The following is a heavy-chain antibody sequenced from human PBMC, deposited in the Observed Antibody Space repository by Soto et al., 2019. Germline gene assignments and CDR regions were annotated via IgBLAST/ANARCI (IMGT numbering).Heavy chain of an antibody. CDR3: ARLRGSYFLYYGMDV. CDR1: GGSISSSSYY. D-gene: IGHD1-26*01. V-gene: IGHV4-39*01. Sequence: PSETLSLTCTVSGGSISSSSYYWGWIRQPPGKGLEWIGSIYYSGSTYYNPSLKSRVTISVDTSKNQFSLKLSSVTAADTAVYCCARLRGSYFLYYGMDVWGQGTTVTVSS. J-gene: IGHJ6*02. CDR2: IYYSGST.